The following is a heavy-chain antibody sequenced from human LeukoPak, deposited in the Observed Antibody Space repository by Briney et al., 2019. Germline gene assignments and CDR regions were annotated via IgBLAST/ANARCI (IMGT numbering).Heavy chain of an antibody. CDR3: AKDKGSGTYPPY. Sequence: GGSLRLSCAASGFSFSSYSFNWVRQGPGKGLEWVSGISGSGGSTYYADSVKGRFTISRDNSNNRLYLQMNSLRAEDTAVYYCAKDKGSGTYPPYWGQGTLVTVSS. D-gene: IGHD1-26*01. V-gene: IGHV3-23*01. J-gene: IGHJ4*02. CDR1: GFSFSSYS. CDR2: ISGSGGST.